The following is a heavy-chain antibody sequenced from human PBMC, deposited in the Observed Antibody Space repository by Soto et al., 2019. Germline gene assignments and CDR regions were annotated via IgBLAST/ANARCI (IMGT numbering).Heavy chain of an antibody. CDR1: GYNFAIYW. D-gene: IGHD6-13*01. V-gene: IGHV5-51*01. J-gene: IGHJ4*02. Sequence: PGESLKISCQASGYNFAIYWIGWVRQMPGKGLEWMGIIYPSNSDTKYNPSFQGQVTISANKSINTAYLQLSSLTASDTAVYYCARHRLYSSSCTTFDYWDQGALVTVAS. CDR3: ARHRLYSSSCTTFDY. CDR2: IYPSNSDT.